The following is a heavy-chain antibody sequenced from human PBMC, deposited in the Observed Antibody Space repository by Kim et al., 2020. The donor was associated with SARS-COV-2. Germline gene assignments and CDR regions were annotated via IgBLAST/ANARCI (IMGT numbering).Heavy chain of an antibody. J-gene: IGHJ4*02. V-gene: IGHV1-2*02. D-gene: IGHD3-3*01. CDR1: GYTFTAYY. Sequence: ASVKVSCRTSGYTFTAYYLHWVRQAPGQGLEWVAWIHPESGATTYAQSFQGRVTVTRDTSISTTYMELSGLTSDDTAVYYCSREDFWVPGTPVTVSS. CDR3: SREDF. CDR2: IHPESGAT.